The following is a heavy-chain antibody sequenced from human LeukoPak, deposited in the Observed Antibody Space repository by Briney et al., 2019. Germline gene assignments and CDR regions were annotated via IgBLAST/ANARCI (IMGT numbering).Heavy chain of an antibody. CDR3: AATGGQGDAFDI. D-gene: IGHD3-10*01. CDR1: GFTFTSSA. Sequence: GASVKVSCKASGFTFTSSAMQWVRQARGQRLEWIGWIVVGSGNTNYAQKFQERVTITRDMSTSTAYMELSSLRPEDTAVYYCAATGGQGDAFDIWGQGTMVTVSS. J-gene: IGHJ3*02. V-gene: IGHV1-58*02. CDR2: IVVGSGNT.